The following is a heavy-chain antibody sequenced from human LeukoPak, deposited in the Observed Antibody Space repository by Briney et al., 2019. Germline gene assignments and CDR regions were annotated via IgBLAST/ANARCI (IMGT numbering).Heavy chain of an antibody. CDR3: LTGIRFLEWLSPSYYFDY. J-gene: IGHJ4*02. Sequence: GGSLRLSCAASGFTFNTYAMGWVRQAPGKGLEWVANIKQDGSEKYYVDSVKGRFTISRDNAKNSLYLQMNSLRAEDTAVYYCLTGIRFLEWLSPSYYFDYWGQGTLVTVSS. CDR1: GFTFNTYA. V-gene: IGHV3-7*01. D-gene: IGHD3-3*01. CDR2: IKQDGSEK.